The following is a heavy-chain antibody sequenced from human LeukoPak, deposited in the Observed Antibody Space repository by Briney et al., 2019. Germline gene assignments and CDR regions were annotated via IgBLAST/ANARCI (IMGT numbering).Heavy chain of an antibody. CDR2: ISGDGYST. CDR3: AKDIGSYYYDSSGYYLPDY. Sequence: GALRLSCAASGFMFDDYVMHWVRQAPGKGLEWVSLISGDGYSTNYADSVKGRFTISRDNGKNSLYLQMNSLRAEDTALYYCAKDIGSYYYDSSGYYLPDYWGQGTLVTVSS. J-gene: IGHJ4*02. D-gene: IGHD3-22*01. V-gene: IGHV3-43*02. CDR1: GFMFDDYV.